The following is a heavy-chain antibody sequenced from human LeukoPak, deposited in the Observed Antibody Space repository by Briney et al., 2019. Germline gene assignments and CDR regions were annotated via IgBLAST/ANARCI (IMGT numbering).Heavy chain of an antibody. V-gene: IGHV4-59*08. CDR1: GGSMGTYY. D-gene: IGHD2-21*01. J-gene: IGHJ4*01. CDR3: ARHGAIPEY. CDR2: IYYRGST. Sequence: PSETLSLTCSVSGGSMGTYYWTWVRQPPGKGLEWIGYIYYRGSTNYNPSLKSRVTISEDTAKNQFSLKLTSVTAADTAVYYCARHGAIPEYWGHGSLVIVCS.